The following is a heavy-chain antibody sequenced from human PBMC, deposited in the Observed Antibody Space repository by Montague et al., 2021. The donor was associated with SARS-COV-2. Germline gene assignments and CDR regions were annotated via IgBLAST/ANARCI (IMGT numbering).Heavy chain of an antibody. CDR3: ARGRPVTTFYYYYGIDV. CDR1: GGSFSGYY. Sequence: SETLSLTCAVYGGSFSGYYWSWIRQSPGKGLEWIGEINHSGSTNYNPSLKSRVTISVDTSKNQFSLKLSSVTAADTAVYYCARGRPVTTFYYYYGIDVWGQGTTVTVSS. V-gene: IGHV4-34*01. D-gene: IGHD4-17*01. CDR2: INHSGST. J-gene: IGHJ6*02.